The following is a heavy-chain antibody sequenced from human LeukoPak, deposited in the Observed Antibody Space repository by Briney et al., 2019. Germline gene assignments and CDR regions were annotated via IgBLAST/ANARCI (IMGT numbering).Heavy chain of an antibody. CDR2: MNPNSGNT. V-gene: IGHV1-8*01. Sequence: GASVKVSCKASGYTFTSYDINWVRQATGQGLEWMGWMNPNSGNTGYAQKFQGRVTMTRDTSISTAYMELNRLRSDDTAVYYCAREGGAIPGLVGSGLDVWGQGTTVTVSS. D-gene: IGHD1-26*01. J-gene: IGHJ6*02. CDR3: AREGGAIPGLVGSGLDV. CDR1: GYTFTSYD.